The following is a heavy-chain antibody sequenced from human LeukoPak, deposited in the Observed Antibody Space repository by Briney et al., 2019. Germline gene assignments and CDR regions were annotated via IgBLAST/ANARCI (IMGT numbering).Heavy chain of an antibody. CDR2: ISAYNGNT. CDR1: GYTFTSYG. V-gene: IGHV1-18*01. Sequence: ASVKVSCKASGYTFTSYGISWVRQAPGQGLEWMGWISAYNGNTNYAQKLQGRVTMTTDTSTSTAYMELRSLRSDDTAVYYCARNAREDYHYYYMDVWGKGTTVTVSS. CDR3: ARNAREDYHYYYMDV. J-gene: IGHJ6*03. D-gene: IGHD6-6*01.